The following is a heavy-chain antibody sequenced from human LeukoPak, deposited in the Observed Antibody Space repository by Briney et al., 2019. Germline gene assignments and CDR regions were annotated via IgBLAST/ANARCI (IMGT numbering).Heavy chain of an antibody. CDR1: GFTFSSYS. CDR2: ISSSSSYI. CDR3: ARAQELADCDY. J-gene: IGHJ4*02. D-gene: IGHD6-13*01. Sequence: GGSLRLSCAASGFTFSSYSMNWVRQAPGKGLEWVSSISSSSSYIYYADSVKGRFTISRDNAKNSLYLQMNSLRAEDTAVYYCARAQELADCDYWGQGTLVTVSS. V-gene: IGHV3-21*01.